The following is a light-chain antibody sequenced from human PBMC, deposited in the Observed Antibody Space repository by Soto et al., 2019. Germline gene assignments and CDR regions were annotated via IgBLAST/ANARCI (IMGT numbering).Light chain of an antibody. CDR3: CSYAGSGTLV. CDR2: EGR. Sequence: QSALTQPASVSGSPGQSITISCTGTSSDVGSYNLVSWYQQHPGKAPKLMIYEGRKRPSGVSNRFSGSKSGNTASLTISGLQAEDEADYYCCSYAGSGTLVFGGGTKLTVL. V-gene: IGLV2-23*01. CDR1: SSDVGSYNL. J-gene: IGLJ3*02.